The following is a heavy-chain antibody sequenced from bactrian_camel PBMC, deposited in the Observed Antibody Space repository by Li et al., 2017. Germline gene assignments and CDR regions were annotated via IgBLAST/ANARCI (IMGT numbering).Heavy chain of an antibody. Sequence: DVQLVESGGGLAQPGGSLGLSCAASGFTFRSYALSWVRQAPGKGLEWVSSINSGGGSTYYGGFVKGRFTISRDNAKNKLYLQLNSLETEDTAMYYCTKGRGWGPGFAEWGQGTQVTVS. CDR1: GFTFRSYA. V-gene: IGHV3S31*01. J-gene: IGHJ4*01. CDR2: INSGGGST. CDR3: TKGRGWGPGFAE. D-gene: IGHD5*01.